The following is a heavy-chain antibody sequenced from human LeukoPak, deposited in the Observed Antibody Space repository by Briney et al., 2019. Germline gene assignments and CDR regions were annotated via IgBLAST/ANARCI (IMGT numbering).Heavy chain of an antibody. CDR1: GGSIISDTYY. D-gene: IGHD6-19*01. J-gene: IGHJ6*03. V-gene: IGHV4-39*02. CDR3: ARSTGYSSGWYATYYYYYMDV. CDR2: MIYSGRT. Sequence: SETLSLTCTVSGGSIISDTYYWGWIRQTPGKGLEYVGTMIYSGRTYYNPSLKSRVTISVDTSKNHFSLKLRSVTAADTAVYYCARSTGYSSGWYATYYYYYMDVWGKGTTVTISS.